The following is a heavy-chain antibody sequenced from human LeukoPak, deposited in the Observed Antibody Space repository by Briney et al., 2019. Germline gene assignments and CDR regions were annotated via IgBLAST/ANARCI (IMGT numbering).Heavy chain of an antibody. J-gene: IGHJ6*02. CDR3: ARDHSYSSGWIPGGYYYYGMDV. CDR2: ISYDGSNK. CDR1: GFTFSSYA. V-gene: IGHV3-30*04. D-gene: IGHD6-19*01. Sequence: PGRSLRLSCAASGFTFSSYAMHWVRQAPGKGLEWVAVISYDGSNKYYADSVKGRFTISRDNSKNTLYLQMNSLRAEDTAVYYCARDHSYSSGWIPGGYYYYGMDVWGQGTTVTVSS.